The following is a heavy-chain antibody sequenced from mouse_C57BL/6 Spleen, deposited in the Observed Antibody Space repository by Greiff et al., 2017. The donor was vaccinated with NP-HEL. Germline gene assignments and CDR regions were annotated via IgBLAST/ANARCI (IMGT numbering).Heavy chain of an antibody. J-gene: IGHJ2*01. CDR3: ATGTKNY. V-gene: IGHV5-4*01. CDR2: ISDGGSYT. Sequence: EVQGVESGGGLVKPGGSLKLSCAASGFTFSSYAMSWVRQTPEKRLEWVATISDGGSYTYYPDNVKGRFTISRDNAKNNLYLQMSHLKSEDTAMYYCATGTKNYWGQGTTLTVSS. CDR1: GFTFSSYA. D-gene: IGHD4-1*01.